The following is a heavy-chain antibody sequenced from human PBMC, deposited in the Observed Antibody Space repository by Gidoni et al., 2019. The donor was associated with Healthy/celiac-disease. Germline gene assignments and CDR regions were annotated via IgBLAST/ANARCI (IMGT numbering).Heavy chain of an antibody. D-gene: IGHD3-3*01. V-gene: IGHV3-23*01. CDR3: ANPDPLREVLRFLEWSPEAYGMDV. CDR2: ISGSGGST. Sequence: EVQLLESGGGLVQPGGSLRLSCAASGFTFSSYAMSWVRQAPGKGLEWVSAISGSGGSTYYADSVKGRFTISRDNSKNTLYLQMNSLRAEDTAVYYCANPDPLREVLRFLEWSPEAYGMDVWGQGTTVTVSS. J-gene: IGHJ6*02. CDR1: GFTFSSYA.